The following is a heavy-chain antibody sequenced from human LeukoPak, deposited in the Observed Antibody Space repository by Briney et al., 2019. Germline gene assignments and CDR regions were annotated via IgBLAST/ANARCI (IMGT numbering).Heavy chain of an antibody. CDR2: INHSGST. CDR3: ARTLRSPYCSSTSCYKGRGSYYFDY. J-gene: IGHJ4*02. D-gene: IGHD2-2*02. CDR1: GGSFSGYY. Sequence: SETLSLTCAVYGGSFSGYYWSWIRQPPGKGLEWIGEINHSGSTNYNPSLKSRVTISVDTSKNQFSLKLSSVTAADTAVYYCARTLRSPYCSSTSCYKGRGSYYFDYWGQGTLVTVSS. V-gene: IGHV4-34*01.